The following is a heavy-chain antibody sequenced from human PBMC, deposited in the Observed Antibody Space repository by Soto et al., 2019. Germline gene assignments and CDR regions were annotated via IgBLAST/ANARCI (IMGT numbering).Heavy chain of an antibody. CDR2: VHHTGST. Sequence: LSLTCAVSGASISGGGNSWNWIRQPPGKGLEWIGYVHHTGSTYYTPSLKSRVTISLDRSKNQFSLKLTSVTAADTAVYYCARDPFAAGTLIGIFDYWGQGTLVTVSS. D-gene: IGHD6-13*01. CDR1: GASISGGGNS. J-gene: IGHJ4*02. CDR3: ARDPFAAGTLIGIFDY. V-gene: IGHV4-30-2*01.